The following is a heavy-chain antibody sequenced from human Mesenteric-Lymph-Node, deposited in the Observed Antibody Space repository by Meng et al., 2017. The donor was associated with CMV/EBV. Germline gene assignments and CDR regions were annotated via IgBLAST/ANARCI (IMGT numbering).Heavy chain of an antibody. V-gene: IGHV3-33*01. CDR1: GFTFSSYG. J-gene: IGHJ4*02. D-gene: IGHD6-6*01. Sequence: GGSLRLSCSASGFTFSSYGLHWVRQAPGKGLNWVAVIWYDGSQTHYVDSVKGRFTISRDNSKNTLYLQMNSLRAEDTAVYYCARDREYSSSSFDFWGQGTLVTVSS. CDR2: IWYDGSQT. CDR3: ARDREYSSSSFDF.